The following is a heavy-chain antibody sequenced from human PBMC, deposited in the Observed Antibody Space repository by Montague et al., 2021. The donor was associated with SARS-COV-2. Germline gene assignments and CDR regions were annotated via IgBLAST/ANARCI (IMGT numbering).Heavy chain of an antibody. CDR3: VRGIEAAGSYDY. Sequence: CAISGDSVSSNSATWNWIRQSPSRGLEWLGRTYYRSMWKSDYARSLKNRIAINPDTSKNQFPLQLSSVTPEDTALYYCVRGIEAAGSYDYWGQGTLVTVSS. CDR2: TYYRSMWKS. J-gene: IGHJ4*02. D-gene: IGHD6-13*01. V-gene: IGHV6-1*01. CDR1: GDSVSSNSAT.